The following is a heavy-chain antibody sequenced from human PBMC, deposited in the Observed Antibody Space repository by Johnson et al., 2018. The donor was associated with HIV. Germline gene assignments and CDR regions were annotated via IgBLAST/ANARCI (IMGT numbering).Heavy chain of an antibody. CDR2: ISSSGSTI. D-gene: IGHD6-13*01. J-gene: IGHJ3*02. V-gene: IGHV3-11*04. CDR1: GFTFSDYY. Sequence: QVQLVESGGGLVKPGGSLRLSCAVSGFTFSDYYMSWIRQAPGKGLEWVSYISSSGSTISYADSVQGRFTISRDNAKNSRYLQMKRMSAEDTAVYYCATYSSSWYKGCYAFDIWGQGTMVTVSS. CDR3: ATYSSSWYKGCYAFDI.